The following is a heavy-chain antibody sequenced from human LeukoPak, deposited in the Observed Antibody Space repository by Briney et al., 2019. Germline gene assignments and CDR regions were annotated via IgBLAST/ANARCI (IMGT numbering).Heavy chain of an antibody. CDR3: GKSSRLSAPVDY. CDR1: GFTFSSYS. D-gene: IGHD6-25*01. J-gene: IGHJ4*02. CDR2: ISYDGSNK. V-gene: IGHV3-30*18. Sequence: GGSLRLSCAASGFTFSSYSMNWVRQAPGKGLEWVAVISYDGSNKYYADSVKGRFTISRDNSKNTLYLQMNSLRAEDTAVYYCGKSSRLSAPVDYWGQGTLVTVSS.